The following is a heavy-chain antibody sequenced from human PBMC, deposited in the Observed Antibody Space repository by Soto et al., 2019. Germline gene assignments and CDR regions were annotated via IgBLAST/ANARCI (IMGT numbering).Heavy chain of an antibody. CDR2: IYYSGST. CDR3: ARAGVDPWVLSIAFDI. Sequence: QVQLQESGPGLVKPSQTLSLTCTVSGGSISSGGYYWSWIRQHPGKGLEWIGYIYYSGSTYYNPSLKSRVTISVDMSKNQFSRKLSSVTAADTAVYYCARAGVDPWVLSIAFDIWGQGTMVTVSS. J-gene: IGHJ3*02. D-gene: IGHD6-19*01. CDR1: GGSISSGGYY. V-gene: IGHV4-31*03.